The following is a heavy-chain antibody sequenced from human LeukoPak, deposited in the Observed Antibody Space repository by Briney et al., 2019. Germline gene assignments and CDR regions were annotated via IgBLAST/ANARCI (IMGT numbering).Heavy chain of an antibody. CDR1: GFTFSNSA. D-gene: IGHD3-9*01. CDR3: ARDPLRYLRVGHYDY. V-gene: IGHV3-21*01. J-gene: IGHJ4*02. CDR2: IDYDSSHI. Sequence: PGGSLRLSCAASGFTFSNSAMNWVRQVPGKGLEWVSSIDYDSSHIYYAASVRGRFTISRDSARNSVYLQMNSLRVEDTAVYYCARDPLRYLRVGHYDYWGQGTLVAVSS.